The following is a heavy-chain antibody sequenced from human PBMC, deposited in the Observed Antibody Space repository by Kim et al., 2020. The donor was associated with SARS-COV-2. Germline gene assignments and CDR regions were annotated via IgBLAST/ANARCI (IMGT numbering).Heavy chain of an antibody. V-gene: IGHV1-69*01. D-gene: IGHD1-26*01. J-gene: IGHJ3*02. Sequence: ANYAQKFQGRVTITADESTSTAYMELSSLRSEDTAVYYCARMTTTRAVDIWGQGTMVTVSS. CDR2: A. CDR3: ARMTTTRAVDI.